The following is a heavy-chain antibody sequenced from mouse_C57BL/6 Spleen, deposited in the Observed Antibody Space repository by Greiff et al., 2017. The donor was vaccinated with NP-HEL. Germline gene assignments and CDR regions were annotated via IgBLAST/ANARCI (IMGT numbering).Heavy chain of an antibody. V-gene: IGHV2-2*01. D-gene: IGHD1-1*01. CDR1: GFSLTSYG. CDR3: ARKKDYGSSSNWYFDV. CDR2: IWSGGST. Sequence: QVQLQQSGPGLVQPSQSLSITCTVSGFSLTSYGVHWVRQSPGKGLEWLGVIWSGGSTGYNAAFISRLSISKDNSKSQVFFKMNSLQAEDTAIYYCARKKDYGSSSNWYFDVWGTGTTVTVSS. J-gene: IGHJ1*03.